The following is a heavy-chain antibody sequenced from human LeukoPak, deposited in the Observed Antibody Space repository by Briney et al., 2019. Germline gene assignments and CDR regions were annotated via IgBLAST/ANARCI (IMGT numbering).Heavy chain of an antibody. V-gene: IGHV3-48*03. D-gene: IGHD3-16*01. CDR2: ISSSGSTI. J-gene: IGHJ4*02. CDR1: GFTFSSYE. Sequence: GGSLRLSCAASGFTFSSYEMNWVRQAPGKGLEWVSYISSSGSTIYYADSVKSRFTISRDNAKNSLYLQMNSLRAEDTAVYYCALHEYYLGVDYWGQGTLVTVSS. CDR3: ALHEYYLGVDY.